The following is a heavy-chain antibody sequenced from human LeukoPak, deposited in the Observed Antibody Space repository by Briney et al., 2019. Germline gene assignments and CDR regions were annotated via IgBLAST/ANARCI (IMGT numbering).Heavy chain of an antibody. J-gene: IGHJ4*02. D-gene: IGHD3-10*01. V-gene: IGHV3-74*03. CDR3: VKDHYGFNSLDY. CDR1: GFTFRNYW. Sequence: GGSLRLSCAASGFTFRNYWMHWVRQVPGRGLEWVSRLRTDEEKKSYAASVRDRFTISRDNVRNMLYLQMNSLRVEDTGVYYCVKDHYGFNSLDYWGQGTPVSVSS. CDR2: LRTDEEKK.